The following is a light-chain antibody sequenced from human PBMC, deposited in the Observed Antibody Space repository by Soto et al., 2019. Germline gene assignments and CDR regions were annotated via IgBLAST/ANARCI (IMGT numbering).Light chain of an antibody. Sequence: QSALTQPGSGSGSPGRSITIPYTGTSSDVGGYNYVSWYQHHPGKAPKLLIYDVSNRPSGISNRFSGSKSDNTASLTISGLQPEDEADYYCSSYTTSNTRQIVFGTGTRSPS. CDR3: SSYTTSNTRQIV. J-gene: IGLJ1*01. V-gene: IGLV2-14*03. CDR1: SSDVGGYNY. CDR2: DVS.